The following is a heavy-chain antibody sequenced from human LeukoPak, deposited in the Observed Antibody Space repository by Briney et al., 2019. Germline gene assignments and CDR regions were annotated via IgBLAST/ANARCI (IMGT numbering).Heavy chain of an antibody. V-gene: IGHV3-33*01. CDR1: GFTFSSYA. D-gene: IGHD4-17*01. Sequence: PGGSLRLSCAASGFTFSSYAMHWVRQAPGKGLEWAAVIWYDGSSKYYADSVKGRLTISRDNSKNTLYLQMNSLRAEDTAVYYCARHHGANYYYYDMDVWGQGTTVTVSS. CDR2: IWYDGSSK. CDR3: ARHHGANYYYYDMDV. J-gene: IGHJ6*02.